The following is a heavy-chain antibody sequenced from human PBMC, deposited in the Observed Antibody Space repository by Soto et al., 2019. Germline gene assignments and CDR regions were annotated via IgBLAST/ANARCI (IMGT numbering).Heavy chain of an antibody. V-gene: IGHV7-4-1*02. CDR1: GYSFTTYG. CDR3: ARWWSGSRQGFDP. D-gene: IGHD3-3*01. J-gene: IGHJ5*02. CDR2: FNTYTGNP. Sequence: ASVKVSCKASGYSFTTYGMNWVPQAPGQGLEWMGWFNTYTGNPTYAQGFTGRFVFSMDTSASTAYLQISSLKAEDMAMYYCARWWSGSRQGFDPWGQGTLVTVSS.